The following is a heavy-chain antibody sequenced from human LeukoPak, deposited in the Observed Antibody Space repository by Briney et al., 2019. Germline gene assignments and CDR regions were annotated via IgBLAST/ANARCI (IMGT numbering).Heavy chain of an antibody. J-gene: IGHJ4*02. Sequence: GGSLRLSCAASGFTFSSYAMSWVRQAPGKGLEWVSAISGNGGSTYYADSVKGRFTISRDNSKNTLYLQMNSLRAEDTAVYYCAKVVVPAGHRWLVPYYFDYWGQGTLVTVSS. CDR3: AKVVVPAGHRWLVPYYFDY. V-gene: IGHV3-23*01. CDR1: GFTFSSYA. D-gene: IGHD2-2*01. CDR2: ISGNGGST.